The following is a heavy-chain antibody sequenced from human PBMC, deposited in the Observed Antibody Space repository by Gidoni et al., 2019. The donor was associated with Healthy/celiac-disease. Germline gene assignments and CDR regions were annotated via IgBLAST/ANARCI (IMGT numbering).Heavy chain of an antibody. CDR2: ISGSGGST. J-gene: IGHJ4*02. D-gene: IGHD6-6*01. CDR3: AKDLGGYSSSSEYFDY. Sequence: EVQLLESGGGLVQPRGSLRLSCAASGFTFSSYAMSWVRQAPGKGLEWVSAISGSGGSTYYADSVKGRFTISRDNSKNTLYLQMNSLRAEDTAVYYCAKDLGGYSSSSEYFDYWGQGTLVTVSS. V-gene: IGHV3-23*01. CDR1: GFTFSSYA.